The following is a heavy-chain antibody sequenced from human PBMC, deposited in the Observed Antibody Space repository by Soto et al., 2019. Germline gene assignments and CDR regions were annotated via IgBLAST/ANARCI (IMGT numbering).Heavy chain of an antibody. J-gene: IGHJ6*02. Sequence: PGGSLRLSCAASGFTFSSYAMSWVRQAPGKGLEWVSAISGSGGSTYYADSVKGRFTISRDNSKNTLYLQMNSLRAEDTAVYYCARRVDPVTTDYYYGMDVWGQGTTVTVSS. CDR2: ISGSGGST. CDR3: ARRVDPVTTDYYYGMDV. V-gene: IGHV3-23*01. D-gene: IGHD4-17*01. CDR1: GFTFSSYA.